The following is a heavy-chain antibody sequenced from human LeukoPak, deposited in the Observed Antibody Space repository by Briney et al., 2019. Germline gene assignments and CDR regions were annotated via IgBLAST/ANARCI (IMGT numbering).Heavy chain of an antibody. CDR1: GFTFSSYG. Sequence: PGRSLRLSCAASGFTFSSYGMHWVRQAPGKGLEWVAVISYDGSNKYYADSVKGRFTISRDNSKNTLYLQTNSLRAEDTAVYYCAKGATRAVAGILDYWGQGTLVTVSS. CDR2: ISYDGSNK. CDR3: AKGATRAVAGILDY. D-gene: IGHD6-19*01. V-gene: IGHV3-30*18. J-gene: IGHJ4*02.